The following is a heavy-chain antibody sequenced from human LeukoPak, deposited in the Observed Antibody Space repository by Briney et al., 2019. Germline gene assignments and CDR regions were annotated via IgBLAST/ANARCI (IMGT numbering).Heavy chain of an antibody. CDR2: MNPNSGNT. CDR1: VYTFTSYD. J-gene: IGHJ6*03. CDR3: ARAPPYYYYYMDV. Sequence: GASVKVSCKASVYTFTSYDINWVRQATGQGREWMGWMNPNSGNTGYAQKFQGRVTITRNTSISTAYMELSSLRSEDTAVYYCARAPPYYYYYMDVWGKGTTVTVSS. V-gene: IGHV1-8*03.